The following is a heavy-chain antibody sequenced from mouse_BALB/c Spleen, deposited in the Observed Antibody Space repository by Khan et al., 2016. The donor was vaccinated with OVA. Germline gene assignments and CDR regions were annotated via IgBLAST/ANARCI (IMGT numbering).Heavy chain of an antibody. J-gene: IGHJ4*01. V-gene: IGHV3-2*02. CDR2: ISYSGST. D-gene: IGHD1-2*01. CDR3: ARSYGYYAMDC. CDR1: GYSITSDYA. Sequence: DVQLQESGPGLVKPSQSLSLTCTVTGYSITSDYAWNWIRQFPGNKLEWMGYISYSGSTSYNPSLKSRISITRYTSKNQFFLQLNSVTTEDTATYYGARSYGYYAMDCLGQGTAVTVSS.